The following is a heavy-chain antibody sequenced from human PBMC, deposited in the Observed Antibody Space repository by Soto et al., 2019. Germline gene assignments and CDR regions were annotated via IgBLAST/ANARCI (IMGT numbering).Heavy chain of an antibody. D-gene: IGHD6-13*01. V-gene: IGHV6-1*01. Sequence: FSLPCAVSGDSVSSNNAACVWIKQSPSGGLEWLGRTYYRSKWYSEYAISVQSRITVNADTSKNQVSLQLDSVTPDDTAVYYCARRIGNSWLDYWGQGTLVTVSS. CDR2: TYYRSKWYS. J-gene: IGHJ4*02. CDR1: GDSVSSNNAA. CDR3: ARRIGNSWLDY.